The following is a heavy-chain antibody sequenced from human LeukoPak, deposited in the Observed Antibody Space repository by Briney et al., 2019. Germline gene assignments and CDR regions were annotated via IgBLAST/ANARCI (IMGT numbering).Heavy chain of an antibody. D-gene: IGHD1-26*01. J-gene: IGHJ4*02. CDR1: GFTFSSYA. Sequence: SGGSLRLSCAASGFTFSSYAMSWVRQAPGKGLEWVSAISGSGGSTYYADSVKGRFTISRDNSKNTLYLQMNSLRAEDTAVYYCAKLYSGSYFNYFDYWGQGTLVTVSS. V-gene: IGHV3-23*01. CDR2: ISGSGGST. CDR3: AKLYSGSYFNYFDY.